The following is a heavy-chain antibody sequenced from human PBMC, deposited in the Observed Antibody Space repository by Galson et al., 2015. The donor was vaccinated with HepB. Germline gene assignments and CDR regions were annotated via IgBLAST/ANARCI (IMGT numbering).Heavy chain of an antibody. CDR1: GGTFSSYA. J-gene: IGHJ4*02. CDR2: IIPIFGTA. V-gene: IGHV1-69*13. CDR3: ARGVDDSSGFYQHPFDY. D-gene: IGHD3-22*01. Sequence: SVKVSCKASGGTFSSYAISWVRQAPGQGLEWMGMIIPIFGTANYAQKFQGRVTITADESTSTAYMGLSSLRSEDTALYYCARGVDDSSGFYQHPFDYWGQGTLVTVSS.